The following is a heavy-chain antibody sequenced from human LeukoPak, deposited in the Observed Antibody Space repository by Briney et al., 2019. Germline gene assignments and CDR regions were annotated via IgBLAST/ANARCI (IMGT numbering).Heavy chain of an antibody. CDR3: ARDDYYDSSGYVLFDY. CDR1: GYTFTSYA. D-gene: IGHD3-22*01. Sequence: GASVTVSCKASGYTFTSYAMHWVRQAPGQRLEWMGWINAGNGNTRYSQKFQGRVTMTRDTSTSTVYMELSSLRSEDTAVYYCARDDYYDSSGYVLFDYWGQGTLVTVSS. V-gene: IGHV1-3*01. CDR2: INAGNGNT. J-gene: IGHJ4*02.